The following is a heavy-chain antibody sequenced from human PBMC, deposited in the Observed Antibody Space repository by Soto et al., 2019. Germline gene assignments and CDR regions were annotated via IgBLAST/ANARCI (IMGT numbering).Heavy chain of an antibody. CDR3: AREVVPAAMLELDYYYYYMDV. V-gene: IGHV1-18*01. Sequence: ASVKVSCKASGYTFTSYGISWVRQAPGQGLEWMGWISAYNGNTNYAQKLQGRVTMTTDTSTSTAYMELRSLRSDDTAVYYCAREVVPAAMLELDYYYYYMDVWGKGTTVTVSS. CDR1: GYTFTSYG. D-gene: IGHD2-2*01. J-gene: IGHJ6*03. CDR2: ISAYNGNT.